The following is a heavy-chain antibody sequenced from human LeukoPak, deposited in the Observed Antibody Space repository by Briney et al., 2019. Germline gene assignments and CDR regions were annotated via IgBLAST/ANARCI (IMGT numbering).Heavy chain of an antibody. CDR2: IRWNSGSI. D-gene: IGHD2-15*01. V-gene: IGHV3-9*01. CDR1: GFTFDDYA. J-gene: IGHJ6*02. CDR3: AKDGAAALGYYGMDV. Sequence: SLRLSCAASGFTFDDYAMHWVRQAPGKGLEWVSGIRWNSGSIGYADSVKGRFPISRDNAKNSLYLQMKSLRAEDTALYYCAKDGAAALGYYGMDVWGQGTTVTVSS.